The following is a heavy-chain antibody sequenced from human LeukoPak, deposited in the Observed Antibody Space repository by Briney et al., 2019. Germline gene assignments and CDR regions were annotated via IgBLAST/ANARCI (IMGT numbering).Heavy chain of an antibody. CDR2: IYTSGST. Sequence: SETLSLTCTVSGGSISSGSYYWSWIRQPAGKGLEWIGRIYTSGSTNYNPSLKSRVTISVDTSKNQFSLKLSPGTAADTAVYYCARGPTSRCYFDYWAQGTVVTVSS. J-gene: IGHJ4*02. CDR3: ARGPTSRCYFDY. V-gene: IGHV4-61*02. D-gene: IGHD2-2*01. CDR1: GGSISSGSYY.